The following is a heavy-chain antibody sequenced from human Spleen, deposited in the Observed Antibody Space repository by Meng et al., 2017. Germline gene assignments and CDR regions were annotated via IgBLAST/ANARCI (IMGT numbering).Heavy chain of an antibody. D-gene: IGHD1-1*01. Sequence: EVRLVGSGGGLAQPGGSLRLSCAASGFTFSGDWMHWVRQGPGKGRVWVSRINTDGTIKTYADSVKGRFTISRDNAKNTLYLQMNSLRAEDTAIYYCTNDRLNHWGQGTLVTVSS. CDR3: TNDRLNH. J-gene: IGHJ1*01. CDR2: INTDGTIK. V-gene: IGHV3-74*03. CDR1: GFTFSGDW.